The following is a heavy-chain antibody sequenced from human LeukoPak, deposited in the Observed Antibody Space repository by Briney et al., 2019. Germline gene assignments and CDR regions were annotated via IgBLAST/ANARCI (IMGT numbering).Heavy chain of an antibody. Sequence: SETLSLTCTVSGGSISSYYWSWIRQPPGKGLEWIGYIYYSGSTNYNPSLKSRVTISVDTSKNQFSLKLSSVTAADTAVYYCARGEPYYDFWSGYYTLDSPDAFDIWGQGTMVTVSS. D-gene: IGHD3-3*01. J-gene: IGHJ3*02. V-gene: IGHV4-59*01. CDR3: ARGEPYYDFWSGYYTLDSPDAFDI. CDR2: IYYSGST. CDR1: GGSISSYY.